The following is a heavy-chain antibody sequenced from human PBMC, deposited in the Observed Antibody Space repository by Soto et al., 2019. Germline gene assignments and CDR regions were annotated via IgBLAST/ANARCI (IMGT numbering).Heavy chain of an antibody. CDR3: AIGYCSGGSCAGYYYYYGMDV. V-gene: IGHV1-69*13. Sequence: GASVKVSCKASGGTFSSYAISWVRQAPGQGLEWMGGIIPIFGTANYAQKFQGRVTITADESTSTAYMELSSLRSEDTAVYYCAIGYCSGGSCAGYYYYYGMDVWGQGTTVTVSS. D-gene: IGHD2-15*01. CDR1: GGTFSSYA. CDR2: IIPIFGTA. J-gene: IGHJ6*02.